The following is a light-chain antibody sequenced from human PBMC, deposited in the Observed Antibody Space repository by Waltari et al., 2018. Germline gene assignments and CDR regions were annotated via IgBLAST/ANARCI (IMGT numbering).Light chain of an antibody. V-gene: IGKV3-20*01. CDR3: QHYVRLPVT. CDR1: QSVSRF. Sequence: EIVLTQFPGTLSLSPGERATLSCRASQSVSRFLAWYQQKPGQAPRLLIYGASSRATGIPDRFTGSGSGTDFSLTISRLESEDFAVYYCQHYVRLPVTFGQGTNVEIK. J-gene: IGKJ1*01. CDR2: GAS.